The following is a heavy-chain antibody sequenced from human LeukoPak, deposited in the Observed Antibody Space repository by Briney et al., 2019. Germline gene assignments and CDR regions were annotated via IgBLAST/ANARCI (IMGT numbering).Heavy chain of an antibody. CDR2: ISGDSNDI. CDR1: GFTFKNYA. V-gene: IGHV3-21*01. J-gene: IGHJ4*02. Sequence: PGGSLRLSCATSGFTFKNYAMNWVRQAPGKGLEWVSSISGDSNDIYYADSVMGRSTISRDNAKNSVYLQINSLRAEDTAIYYCARRGYSDSSGYDYWGQGTLVTVSS. CDR3: ARRGYSDSSGYDY. D-gene: IGHD3-22*01.